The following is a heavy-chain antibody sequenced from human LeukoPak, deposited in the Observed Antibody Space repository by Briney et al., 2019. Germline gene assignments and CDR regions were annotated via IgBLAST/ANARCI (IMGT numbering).Heavy chain of an antibody. J-gene: IGHJ4*02. CDR2: IYYSGSA. V-gene: IGHV4-39*01. D-gene: IGHD2-2*02. CDR1: GGSISSSNYY. CDR3: ARKFCTSANCDRGYFGY. Sequence: PSETLSLTCTVSGGSISSSNYYWGWIRQPPGKGLEWIATIYYSGSAYYNPSLNSRVTISVDTSKNQFSLKLSSVTASDTAIYYCARKFCTSANCDRGYFGYWGQGTLVTVSS.